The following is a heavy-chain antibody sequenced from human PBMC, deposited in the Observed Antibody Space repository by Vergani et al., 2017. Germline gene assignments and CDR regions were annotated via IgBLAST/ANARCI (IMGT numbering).Heavy chain of an antibody. CDR2: INHSGST. D-gene: IGHD4-17*01. Sequence: QVQLQQWGAGLLKPSETLSLTCAVYGGSFSGYYWSWIRQPPGKGLEWIGEINHSGSTNYNPSLKSRVTISVDTSKNQFSLKLSSVTAADTAVYYCARTCYGDYNYYYYMDVWGKGTTVTVSS. V-gene: IGHV4-34*01. J-gene: IGHJ6*03. CDR1: GGSFSGYY. CDR3: ARTCYGDYNYYYYMDV.